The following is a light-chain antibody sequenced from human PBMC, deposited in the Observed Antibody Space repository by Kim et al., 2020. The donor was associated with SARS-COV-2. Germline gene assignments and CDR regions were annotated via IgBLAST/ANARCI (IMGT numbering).Light chain of an antibody. J-gene: IGKJ1*01. CDR1: QSLLHTDGKTY. CDR3: MEGIHLPWT. CDR2: EVS. Sequence: VVMTQTPLSLSVTPGQPASISCKSSQSLLHTDGKTYLHWYLQKPGQSPQLLIYEVSSRLSGVPDRFSGSGAGTEFTLKISRVEAEDVGVYYCMEGIHLPWTFGQGTKVDIK. V-gene: IGKV2-29*02.